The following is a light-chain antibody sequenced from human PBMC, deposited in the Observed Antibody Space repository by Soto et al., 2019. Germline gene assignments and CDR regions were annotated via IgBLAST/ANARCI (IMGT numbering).Light chain of an antibody. V-gene: IGLV2-14*01. CDR1: SSDVGGYNY. CDR2: EVS. CDR3: SSFTSAYTFV. J-gene: IGLJ1*01. Sequence: QSVLTQPASVSGSAGQSIAISFTGTSSDVGGYNYVSWYQQHPGKAPKLLLSEVSKRPSGVSDRFSGSKSGNTASLTISGLQTQDEADYYCSSFTSAYTFVFGTGTKVTVL.